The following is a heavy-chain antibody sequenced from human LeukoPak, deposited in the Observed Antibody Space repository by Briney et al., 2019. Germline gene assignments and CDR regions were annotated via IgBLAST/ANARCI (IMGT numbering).Heavy chain of an antibody. CDR2: IYHTGKR. D-gene: IGHD3-10*01. V-gene: IGHV4-59*12. CDR3: ARKAARSGAFEI. J-gene: IGHJ3*02. Sequence: SSETLSLTCTLSGGSISDYYYTWVRQFPGQGLEWIGYIYHTGKRDQTPARRSRITLVPTSRNSNQFSLEMTCVTVEDTAVYYCARKAARSGAFEIWGEGIMVTVS. CDR1: GGSISDYY.